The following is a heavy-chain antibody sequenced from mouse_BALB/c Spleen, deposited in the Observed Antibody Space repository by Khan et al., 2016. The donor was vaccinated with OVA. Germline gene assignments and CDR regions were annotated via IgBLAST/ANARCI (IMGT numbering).Heavy chain of an antibody. D-gene: IGHD2-1*01. V-gene: IGHV2-2*02. CDR2: IWSGGST. J-gene: IGHJ4*01. CDR1: GFSLTSYG. CDR3: ARKAIYYGNPGTMDY. Sequence: QVQLKESGPGLVQPSQSLSITCTVSGFSLTSYGVHWVRQSPGKGLEWLGVIWSGGSTDYHAVFISRLSISKDNSKSQVFFKMNSLQANDTAIYYCARKAIYYGNPGTMDYWGQGTSVTVSS.